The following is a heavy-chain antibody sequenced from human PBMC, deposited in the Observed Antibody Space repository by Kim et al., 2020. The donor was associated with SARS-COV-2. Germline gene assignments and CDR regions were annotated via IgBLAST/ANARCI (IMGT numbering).Heavy chain of an antibody. Sequence: DYADSVKGRFTISRDNSKNTLYLQMSSLRAEDTAVYYCAKAGSAAYCFDYWGQGTLVTVSS. D-gene: IGHD1-26*01. J-gene: IGHJ4*02. V-gene: IGHV3-23*01. CDR3: AKAGSAAYCFDY.